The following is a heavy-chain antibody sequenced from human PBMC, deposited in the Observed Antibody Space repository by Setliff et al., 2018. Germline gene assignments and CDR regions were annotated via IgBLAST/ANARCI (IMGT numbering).Heavy chain of an antibody. J-gene: IGHJ4*02. CDR1: GGSISTPYYY. D-gene: IGHD3-16*01. V-gene: IGHV4-39*07. CDR2: FYFRGSH. Sequence: SETLSLTCTVSGGSISTPYYYWSWIRQAPGKGLEWIGDFYFRGSHYYKPSLKSRLTMSVDTSKNQFSLKLTSVTAADTAVYYCRLWSHDYHNDYWGQGTLVTVSS. CDR3: RLWSHDYHNDY.